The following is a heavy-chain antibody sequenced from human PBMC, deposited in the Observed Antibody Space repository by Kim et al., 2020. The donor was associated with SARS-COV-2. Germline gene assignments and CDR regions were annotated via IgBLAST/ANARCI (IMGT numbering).Heavy chain of an antibody. Sequence: LKRRVTISVDKSKNQFSLKLSSVTDADTAVYYCARGRFLEWLSFQALFDYWGQGTLVTVSS. J-gene: IGHJ4*02. CDR3: ARGRFLEWLSFQALFDY. V-gene: IGHV4-59*09. D-gene: IGHD3-3*01.